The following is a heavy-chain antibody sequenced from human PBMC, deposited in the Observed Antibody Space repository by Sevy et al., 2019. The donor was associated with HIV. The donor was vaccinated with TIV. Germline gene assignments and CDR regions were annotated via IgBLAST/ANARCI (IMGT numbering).Heavy chain of an antibody. CDR2: ISSSSSYT. CDR1: GFTFSDYY. J-gene: IGHJ4*02. V-gene: IGHV3-11*06. Sequence: GGSLRLSCAASGFTFSDYYMSWIRQAPGKGLEWVSYISSSSSYTNYADSVKGRFTISRHNAKNSLYLQMNSLRAEDTAEYYCARGLPSGYSGYDRAFRFHASPVDYWGQGTLVTVSS. CDR3: ARGLPSGYSGYDRAFRFHASPVDY. D-gene: IGHD5-12*01.